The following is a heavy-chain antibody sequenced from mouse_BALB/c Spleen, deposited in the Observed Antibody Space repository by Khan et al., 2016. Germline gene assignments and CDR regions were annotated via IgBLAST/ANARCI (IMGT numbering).Heavy chain of an antibody. CDR3: ASRNDYFDY. CDR1: GFTFSSYD. V-gene: IGHV5-12-1*01. J-gene: IGHJ2*01. CDR2: ISSGGGST. Sequence: EVELVESGGGLVKPGGSLKLSCAASGFTFSSYDMSWVRQTPEKRLEWVAYISSGGGSTYYPDTVKGRFTISRDNAKNTLYLQMSSLKSEDTARYHWASRNDYFDYWGQGTTLTVAS.